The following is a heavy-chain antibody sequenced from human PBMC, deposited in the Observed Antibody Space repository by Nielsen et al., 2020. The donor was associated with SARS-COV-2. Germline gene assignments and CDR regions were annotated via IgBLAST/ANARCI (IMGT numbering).Heavy chain of an antibody. V-gene: IGHV3-33*01. CDR1: GFTFSSYG. CDR3: AREGVVAVAGTGPDFDY. D-gene: IGHD6-19*01. CDR2: IWYDGSNK. J-gene: IGHJ4*02. Sequence: GESLKISCAASGFTFSSYGMHWVRQAPGKGLEWVAVIWYDGSNKYYADSVKGRFTISRDNSKNTLYLQMNSLRAEDTAVYYCAREGVVAVAGTGPDFDYWGQGTLVTVSS.